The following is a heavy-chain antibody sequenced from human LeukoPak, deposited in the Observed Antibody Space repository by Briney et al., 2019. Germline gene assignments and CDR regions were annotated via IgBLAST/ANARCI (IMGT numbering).Heavy chain of an antibody. D-gene: IGHD6-6*01. J-gene: IGHJ4*02. Sequence: ASVKVSCKASGGTFSSYAISWVRQAPGQGLEWMGRIIPILGIANYAQKFQGRVTITADKSTSTAYMELSSLRSEDTAVYYCARDRVVAARPYYFDYWGQGTLVTVSS. CDR3: ARDRVVAARPYYFDY. CDR2: IIPILGIA. CDR1: GGTFSSYA. V-gene: IGHV1-69*04.